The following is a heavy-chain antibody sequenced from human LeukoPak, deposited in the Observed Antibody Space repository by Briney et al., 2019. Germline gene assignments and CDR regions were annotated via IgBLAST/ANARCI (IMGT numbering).Heavy chain of an antibody. D-gene: IGHD3-10*01. CDR3: TLIQGWGSGSYYRDF. V-gene: IGHV3-15*01. CDR2: VKSKSAGETT. J-gene: IGHJ4*02. CDR1: GLSISNDW. Sequence: KSGGSLRLSCAASGLSISNDWMSWVRQAPGKGLEWVARVKSKSAGETTDYAATVKGRFPISRDDSKNTLYLQMNSLKTEDTAVYYCTLIQGWGSGSYYRDFWGQGTLVTVSS.